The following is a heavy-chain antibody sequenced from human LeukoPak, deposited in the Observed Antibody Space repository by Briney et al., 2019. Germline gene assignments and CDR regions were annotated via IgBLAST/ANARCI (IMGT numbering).Heavy chain of an antibody. Sequence: GGSLRLPCADSGFTFSSHAMSWVRQAPGKGLEWVSAISGSGGSTYYADSVKGRFTISRDNSKNTLYLQMNSLRAEDTAVYYCAKVPYDSSGYYYFDYWGQGTLVTVSS. CDR2: ISGSGGST. V-gene: IGHV3-23*01. CDR3: AKVPYDSSGYYYFDY. J-gene: IGHJ4*02. D-gene: IGHD3-22*01. CDR1: GFTFSSHA.